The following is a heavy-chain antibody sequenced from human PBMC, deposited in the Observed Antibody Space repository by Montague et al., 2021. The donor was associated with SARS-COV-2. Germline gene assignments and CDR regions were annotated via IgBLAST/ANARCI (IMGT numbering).Heavy chain of an antibody. V-gene: IGHV4-59*12. J-gene: IGHJ3*02. D-gene: IGHD3-3*01. CDR3: ARDQAAKISFKGAFDI. CDR1: GGSISSNY. CDR2: MYYSGTT. Sequence: SETLSLTCTVSGGSISSNYWNWIRETQGKGLERDGYMYYSGTTNSNSSLKSRVTISLDTPKNQISLNLNSVTAADTAIYYCARDQAAKISFKGAFDIWGQGRMVTVSS.